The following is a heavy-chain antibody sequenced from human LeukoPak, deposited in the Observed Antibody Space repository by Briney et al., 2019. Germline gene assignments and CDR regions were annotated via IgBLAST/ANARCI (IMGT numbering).Heavy chain of an antibody. D-gene: IGHD2-2*03. V-gene: IGHV4-39*01. J-gene: IGHJ5*02. CDR3: ARAEPLDIVVVPATDWFDP. CDR1: GGSITTGSHY. CDR2: IYHSGTT. Sequence: SETLTLTCTVSGGSITTGSHYWGWVRQPPGKGLEWIGSIYHSGTTYYKSSLKSRVTISIDTSRTQFSLTLSSVTAADTAVYYCARAEPLDIVVVPATDWFDPWGQGTLVTVSS.